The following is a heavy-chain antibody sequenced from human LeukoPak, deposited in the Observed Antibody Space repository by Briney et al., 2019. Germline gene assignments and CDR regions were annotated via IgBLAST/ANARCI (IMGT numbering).Heavy chain of an antibody. D-gene: IGHD4-17*01. J-gene: IGHJ4*02. CDR3: ARRTADYGDYGIDY. V-gene: IGHV1-18*01. CDR2: ISIYNANT. CDR1: GYTFTNYG. Sequence: ASVKVSCKASGYTFTNYGITWVRQAPGQGLEWMGWISIYNANTNYAQKLQGRVTMTTDASTTTAYMELSRLRSDDTAVYYCARRTADYGDYGIDYWGQGTLVTVSS.